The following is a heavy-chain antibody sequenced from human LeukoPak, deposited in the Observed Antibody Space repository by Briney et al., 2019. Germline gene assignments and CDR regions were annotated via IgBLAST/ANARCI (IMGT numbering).Heavy chain of an antibody. CDR3: ARHVGFITMVRGVINNNWFDP. J-gene: IGHJ5*02. V-gene: IGHV4-34*01. Sequence: SETLSLTCAVSGGSFSGYYWSWIRQPPGKGLEWIGEINHSGSTNYNPSLKSRVTISVDTSKNQFSLKLSSVTAADTAVYYCARHVGFITMVRGVINNNWFDPWGQGTLVTVSS. CDR1: GGSFSGYY. D-gene: IGHD3-10*01. CDR2: INHSGST.